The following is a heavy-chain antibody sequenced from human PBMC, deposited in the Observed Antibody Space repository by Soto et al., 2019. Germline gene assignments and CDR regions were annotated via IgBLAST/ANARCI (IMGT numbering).Heavy chain of an antibody. J-gene: IGHJ4*02. V-gene: IGHV4-39*01. D-gene: IGHD3-3*01. CDR3: ARILVFGVVITFDY. Sequence: QLQLQESGPGLVKPSETLSLTCTVSGDSISSSSYYWGWIRQPPGKGLEWIGSIYYSGSTYYNPTLKSRVTISVDTSKTQFSLKLSSVTASDTAVYYCARILVFGVVITFDYWGQGTLVTVSS. CDR2: IYYSGST. CDR1: GDSISSSSYY.